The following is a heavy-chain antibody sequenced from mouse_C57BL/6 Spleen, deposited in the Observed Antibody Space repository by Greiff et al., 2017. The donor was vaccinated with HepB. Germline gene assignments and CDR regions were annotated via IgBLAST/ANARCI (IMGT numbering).Heavy chain of an antibody. J-gene: IGHJ2*01. D-gene: IGHD4-1*01. V-gene: IGHV1-54*01. CDR3: ARSANWDYFDY. CDR2: INPGSGGT. Sequence: QVQLQQSGAELVRPGTSVKVSCKASGYAFTNYLIEWVKQRPGQGLEWIGVINPGSGGTNYNEKCKGKATLTADKSSSTAYMQRSSLTSEDSAVYFCARSANWDYFDYWGQGTTLTVSS. CDR1: GYAFTNYL.